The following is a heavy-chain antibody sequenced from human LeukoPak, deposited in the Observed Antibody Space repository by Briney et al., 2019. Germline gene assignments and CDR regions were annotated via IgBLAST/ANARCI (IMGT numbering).Heavy chain of an antibody. D-gene: IGHD5-24*01. CDR1: GYTFTGYY. CDR3: ARDRDGHVSWIDN. Sequence: ASVKVSCKASGYTFTGYYIHWVRQAPGQGLEWMGWINPNSGGTIYAQKFQGRVTMTRDTSITTAYMEMSRLKSDDTAVYFCARDRDGHVSWIDNWGQGTLVTVSS. CDR2: INPNSGGT. V-gene: IGHV1-2*02. J-gene: IGHJ4*02.